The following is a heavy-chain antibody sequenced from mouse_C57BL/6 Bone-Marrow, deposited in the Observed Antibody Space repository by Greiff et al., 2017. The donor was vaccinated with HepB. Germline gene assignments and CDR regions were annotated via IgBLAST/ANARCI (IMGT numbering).Heavy chain of an antibody. V-gene: IGHV5-6*02. CDR2: ISSGGSYT. CDR1: GFTFSSYG. D-gene: IGHD1-1*01. J-gene: IGHJ3*01. Sequence: EVKLMESGGDLVKPGGSLKLSCAASGFTFSSYGMSWVRQTPDKRLEWVATISSGGSYTYYPDSVKGRFTISRDNAKNTLYLQMSSLKSEDTAMYYCARRGYYGSTLGDWGQGTLVTVCA. CDR3: ARRGYYGSTLGD.